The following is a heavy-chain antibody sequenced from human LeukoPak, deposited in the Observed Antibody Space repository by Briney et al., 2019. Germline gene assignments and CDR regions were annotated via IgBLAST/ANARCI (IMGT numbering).Heavy chain of an antibody. D-gene: IGHD3-3*01. CDR2: INPNSGGT. V-gene: IGHV1-2*02. CDR1: GYTFAGYY. CDR3: ARDLWSGYPDDY. J-gene: IGHJ4*02. Sequence: PGASVKVSCKASGYTFAGYYMHWVRQAPGQGLEWMGWINPNSGGTNYAQKFQGRVTMTRDTSISTAYMELSRLRSDDTAVYYCARDLWSGYPDDYWGQGTLVTVSS.